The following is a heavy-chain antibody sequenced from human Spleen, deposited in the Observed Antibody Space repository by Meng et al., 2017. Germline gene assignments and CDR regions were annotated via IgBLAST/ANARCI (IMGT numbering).Heavy chain of an antibody. Sequence: SETLSLTCTVSGGSISSGGYYWSWIRQHPGKGLEWIGYIYYSGSTYYNPSLKSRVTISVDTSKIQFSLKLSSVTAADSAVYYCARGPTTMAHDFDYWGQGTLVTVSS. CDR2: IYYSGST. J-gene: IGHJ4*02. D-gene: IGHD4-11*01. CDR3: ARGPTTMAHDFDY. V-gene: IGHV4-31*03. CDR1: GGSISSGGYY.